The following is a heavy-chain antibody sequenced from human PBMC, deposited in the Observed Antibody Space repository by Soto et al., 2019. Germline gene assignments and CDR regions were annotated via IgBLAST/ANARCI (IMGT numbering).Heavy chain of an antibody. CDR3: ARDQYCSVPTCFGYPDV. V-gene: IGHV1-69*02. CDR1: GETFTTHT. CDR2: IIPLLGIT. D-gene: IGHD2-2*01. J-gene: IGHJ6*04. Sequence: QVQLVQSRPAVKRPGSSVKVSCQASGETFTTHTITWVRQAPGQGLEWVGRIIPLLGITTYAQRFQGRVTIGADRSTSTAYMVLSRLTSDDTALYFCARDQYCSVPTCFGYPDVWGGGTLVTVSS.